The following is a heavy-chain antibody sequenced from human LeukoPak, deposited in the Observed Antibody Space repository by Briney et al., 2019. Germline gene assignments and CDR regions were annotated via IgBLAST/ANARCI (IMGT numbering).Heavy chain of an antibody. CDR3: ARIPLYFLEPFDY. CDR1: GGSFSGYY. V-gene: IGHV4-34*01. D-gene: IGHD3-3*01. Sequence: SETLSLTCAVSGGSFSGYYWSWIRQPPGKGLEWIGEISHRGRTNYNPSLKGRVTMSVDTPKNQFALKVNSVTAADTAVYYCARIPLYFLEPFDYWGQGTLVTVSS. J-gene: IGHJ4*02. CDR2: ISHRGRT.